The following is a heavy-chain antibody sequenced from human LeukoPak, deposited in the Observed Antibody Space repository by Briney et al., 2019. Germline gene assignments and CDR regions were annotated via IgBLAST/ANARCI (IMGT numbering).Heavy chain of an antibody. J-gene: IGHJ3*01. CDR2: IGASGADT. V-gene: IGHV3-23*01. Sequence: GSLRLSCEASGFTFSNYAMAWVRQAPGKGLDWVSVIGASGADTYYSDSVKGRFTVSRDNSKDTLFLHMSSLRAEDTAVYFCATRPCDSSGYSLGAFDGWGQGTTVTVSS. CDR3: ATRPCDSSGYSLGAFDG. D-gene: IGHD3-22*01. CDR1: GFTFSNYA.